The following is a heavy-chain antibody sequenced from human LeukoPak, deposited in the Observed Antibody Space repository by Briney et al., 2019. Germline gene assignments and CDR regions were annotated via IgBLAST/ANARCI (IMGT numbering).Heavy chain of an antibody. V-gene: IGHV3-23*01. CDR3: ARGVSD. CDR1: GFTFSSYA. CDR2: ISGNGINT. Sequence: GESLKISCVASGFTFSSYAMNWVRQAPGKGLEWVSIISGNGINTYYADSVKGRFTISRDDSKNTLYLQMNSLRADDTAIYYCARGVSDWGQGTLVTVAS. D-gene: IGHD3-16*01. J-gene: IGHJ4*02.